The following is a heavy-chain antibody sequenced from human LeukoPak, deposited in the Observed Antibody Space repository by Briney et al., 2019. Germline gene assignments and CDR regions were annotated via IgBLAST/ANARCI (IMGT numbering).Heavy chain of an antibody. J-gene: IGHJ5*02. D-gene: IGHD3-10*01. V-gene: IGHV3-7*04. CDR2: IKEDGSVK. CDR3: ARAPAGSGSWFDP. CDR1: GFTFNIFW. Sequence: RGSLRLSCAASGFTFNIFWMSWVRQAPGKGLEWVANIKEDGSVKYYVDSVKGRFTISRDNDKNSLYLQMNRLRAEDTAVYYCARAPAGSGSWFDPWGQGTLVTVAS.